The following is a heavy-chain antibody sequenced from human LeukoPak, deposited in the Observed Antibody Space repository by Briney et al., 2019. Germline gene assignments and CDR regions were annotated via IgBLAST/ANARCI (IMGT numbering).Heavy chain of an antibody. Sequence: ASVKVSCKTSDYSFSSYGFTWVRQAPGQGLEWMGWISAFTGNTTYAQKFQGRVTMTTDSTSSTAYMELRSLTSDDTAVYYCAILSSTYDYWGQGTLVTVSS. D-gene: IGHD6-13*01. J-gene: IGHJ4*02. CDR1: DYSFSSYG. CDR3: AILSSTYDY. CDR2: ISAFTGNT. V-gene: IGHV1-18*01.